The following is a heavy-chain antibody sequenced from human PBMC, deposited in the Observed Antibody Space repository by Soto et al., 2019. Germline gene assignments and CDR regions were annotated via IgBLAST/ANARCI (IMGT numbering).Heavy chain of an antibody. D-gene: IGHD1-7*01. V-gene: IGHV3-23*01. CDR2: ISAGGDRA. CDR3: GKDPNGNYVGGFDI. CDR1: GFIFRNYA. Sequence: PGGSLSLSCIASGFIFRNYAMSWVRQAPGKGLEWVSGISAGGDRAYYADSVKGRFIISRDNSRNVLSLEMSSLRADDTALYYCGKDPNGNYVGGFDIRGQGTMVTVSS. J-gene: IGHJ3*02.